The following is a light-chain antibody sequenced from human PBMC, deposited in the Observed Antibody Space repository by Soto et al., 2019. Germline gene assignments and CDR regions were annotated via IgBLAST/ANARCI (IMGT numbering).Light chain of an antibody. V-gene: IGKV1D-13*01. CDR3: QQLNEYPIT. Sequence: TISCRASQGIGNALGWDQQKAGKPPQVLIYGASNLPSGVPPRFSGSGSGTDFTLTISSRQPADFATYYCQQLNEYPITFSQGTRLEIK. J-gene: IGKJ5*01. CDR2: GAS. CDR1: QGIGNA.